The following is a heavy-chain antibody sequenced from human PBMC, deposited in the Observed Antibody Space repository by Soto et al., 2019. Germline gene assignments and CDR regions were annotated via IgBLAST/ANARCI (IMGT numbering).Heavy chain of an antibody. J-gene: IGHJ5*02. CDR2: MNPNSGNT. V-gene: IGHV1-8*01. CDR1: GYTFTSYD. D-gene: IGHD3-22*01. Sequence: ASVKVSCKAAGYTFTSYDINWVRQATGQGLEWMGWMNPNSGNTGYAQKFQGRVTMTRNTSISTAYMELSSLRSEDTAVYYRATLNHRWDSSCHPQNWLEPWGEETPVTVSS. CDR3: ATLNHRWDSSCHPQNWLEP.